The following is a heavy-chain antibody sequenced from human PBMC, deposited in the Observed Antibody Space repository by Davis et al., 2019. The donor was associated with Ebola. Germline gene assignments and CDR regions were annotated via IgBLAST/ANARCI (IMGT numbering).Heavy chain of an antibody. D-gene: IGHD2-2*01. J-gene: IGHJ3*02. CDR1: GGSISSYY. CDR3: ARRIVVVPAAPYDAFDI. Sequence: PSETLSLTCTVSGGSISSYYWSWIRQPPGKGLEWIGYIYYSGSTNYSPSLKSRVTISVDTSKNQFSLKLSSVTAAYTAVYYCARRIVVVPAAPYDAFDIWGQGTMVTVSS. V-gene: IGHV4-59*08. CDR2: IYYSGST.